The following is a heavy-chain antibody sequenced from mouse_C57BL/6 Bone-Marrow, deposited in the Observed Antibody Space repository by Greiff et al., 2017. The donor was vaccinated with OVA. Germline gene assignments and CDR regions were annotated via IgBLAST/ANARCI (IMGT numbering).Heavy chain of an antibody. CDR3: TGVTTT. Sequence: VQLQQSGAELVRPGASVTLSCKASGYTFTDYEMHWVKQTPVHGLEWIGAIDPETGGTAYNQKFKGKAILTADKSSSTAYLELRSLTSEDSAVYYCTGVTTTWGQGTTLTVSS. CDR2: IDPETGGT. J-gene: IGHJ2*01. CDR1: GYTFTDYE. V-gene: IGHV1-15*01. D-gene: IGHD2-3*01.